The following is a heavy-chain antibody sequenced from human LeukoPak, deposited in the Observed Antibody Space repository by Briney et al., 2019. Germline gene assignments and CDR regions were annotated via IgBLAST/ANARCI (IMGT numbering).Heavy chain of an antibody. CDR1: GGSISTYY. Sequence: SETLSLTCTVSGGSISTYYWGWIRQPPGEGLEWIGYVSSNEGTNYNPSLKSRVTILVDTSKNQFSLKLSSVTAADTAVYYCARGETSNGMDVWGQGTTVTVSS. CDR2: VSSNEGT. CDR3: ARGETSNGMDV. V-gene: IGHV4-59*08. J-gene: IGHJ6*02.